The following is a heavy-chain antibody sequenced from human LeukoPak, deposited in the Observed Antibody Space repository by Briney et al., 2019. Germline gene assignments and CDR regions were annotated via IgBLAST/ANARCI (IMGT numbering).Heavy chain of an antibody. J-gene: IGHJ4*02. Sequence: GGSLRLSCAASGFTVSSNYMSWVRQAPGKGLEWVSVIYSGGSTYYADSVKGRFTISRDNSKNTLYLQMNSLRAEDTAVYYCARVGYYYDSSGYCPYWGPGTLVTVSS. CDR2: IYSGGST. CDR3: ARVGYYYDSSGYCPY. CDR1: GFTVSSNY. D-gene: IGHD3-22*01. V-gene: IGHV3-53*01.